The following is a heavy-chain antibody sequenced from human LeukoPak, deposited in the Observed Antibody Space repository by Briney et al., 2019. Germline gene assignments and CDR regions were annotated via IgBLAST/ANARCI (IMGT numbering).Heavy chain of an antibody. J-gene: IGHJ3*02. V-gene: IGHV3-21*01. D-gene: IGHD6-13*01. CDR1: GFTFSSYS. CDR2: ISSSSSYI. Sequence: GGSLRLSCAASGFTFSSYSMNWVRQAPGKGLEWVSSISSSSSYIYYADSVKGRFTISRDNAKNSLYLQMNSLRAEDTAVYYCAREQSRERSIAAAGRNAFDIWGQGTMVTVSS. CDR3: AREQSRERSIAAAGRNAFDI.